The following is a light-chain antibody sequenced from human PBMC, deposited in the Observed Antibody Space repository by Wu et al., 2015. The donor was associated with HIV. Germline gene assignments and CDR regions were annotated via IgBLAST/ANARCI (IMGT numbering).Light chain of an antibody. CDR2: DAS. Sequence: GDRVTSLPAPSDIFTYLAWYQQTPGRAPRVLIYDASTLQSGVSSRFSGSGSGADFTLTISGLQREDFAVYFCQQLNSFPLTFGQGSRLEI. CDR1: DIFTY. CDR3: QQLNSFPLT. J-gene: IGKJ5*01. V-gene: IGKV1-5*01.